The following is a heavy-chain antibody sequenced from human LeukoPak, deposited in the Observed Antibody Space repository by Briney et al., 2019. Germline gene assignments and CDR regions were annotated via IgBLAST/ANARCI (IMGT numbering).Heavy chain of an antibody. CDR3: ARLVRIVVVSAAIRYYYYGMDV. J-gene: IGHJ6*02. D-gene: IGHD2-2*02. CDR1: GGSFSGYY. CDR2: INHSGST. Sequence: SETLSLTCAVYGGSFSGYYWSRIRQPPGKGLEWIGEINHSGSTNYNPSLKSRVTISVDTSKNQFSLKLSSVTAADTAVYYCARLVRIVVVSAAIRYYYYGMDVWGQGTTVTVSS. V-gene: IGHV4-34*01.